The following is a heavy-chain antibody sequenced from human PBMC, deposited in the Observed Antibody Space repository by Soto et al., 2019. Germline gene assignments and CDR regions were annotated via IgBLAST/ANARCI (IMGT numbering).Heavy chain of an antibody. Sequence: GGSLRLSCAASGFTFSSYAMHWVRQAPGKGLEWVAVISYDGSNKYYADSVKGRFTISRDKSKNKLYLQMNSLRAEDTAVYYCARPRIAAAGTEYFQHWGQGTLVTVSS. CDR3: ARPRIAAAGTEYFQH. CDR1: GFTFSSYA. CDR2: ISYDGSNK. V-gene: IGHV3-30-3*01. D-gene: IGHD6-13*01. J-gene: IGHJ1*01.